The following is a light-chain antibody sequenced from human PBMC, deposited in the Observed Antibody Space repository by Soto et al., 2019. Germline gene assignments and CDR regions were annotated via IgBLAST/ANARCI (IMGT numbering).Light chain of an antibody. J-gene: IGKJ1*01. V-gene: IGKV1-5*03. CDR3: QQYNSYPWT. CDR2: MAS. Sequence: DIQMTQSPSTLSASVGDRVTITCRASQSINNWLAWYQQKPGKAPKLLIYMASSLQSGVPSRFSGSGSGTEFTLTISSLQPDDFATYNCQQYNSYPWTFGQGTKVEIK. CDR1: QSINNW.